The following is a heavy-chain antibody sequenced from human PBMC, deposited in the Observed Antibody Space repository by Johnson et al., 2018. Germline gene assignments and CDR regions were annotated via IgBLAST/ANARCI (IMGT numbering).Heavy chain of an antibody. CDR2: ISYDGSNK. Sequence: VQLVESGGGVVQPGRSLRLSCAASGFTFSSYGMHWVRQAPGKGLEWVAVISYDGSNKYYADSVKGRFTISRDNSKNTLYLQMNSLRAEDTAVYYCAKCSSSFTMVRGFMDVWGKRTTVTVSS. CDR1: GFTFSSYG. V-gene: IGHV3-30*18. J-gene: IGHJ6*03. CDR3: AKCSSSFTMVRGFMDV. D-gene: IGHD3-10*01.